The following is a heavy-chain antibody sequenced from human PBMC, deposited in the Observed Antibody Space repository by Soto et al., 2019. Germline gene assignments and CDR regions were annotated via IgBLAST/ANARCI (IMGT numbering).Heavy chain of an antibody. CDR2: ISYTGSA. J-gene: IGHJ6*02. CDR3: ARVNYGDYYYGMDV. D-gene: IGHD4-17*01. V-gene: IGHV4-59*01. CDR1: GGSINYSY. Sequence: SETLSLTCTVSGGSINYSYWTWIRQPPGKGLEWIGYISYTGSANYNASLKSRLTISVDTSKNQFSLKLSSVTAADTALYYCARVNYGDYYYGMDVWGHGTTVTVSS.